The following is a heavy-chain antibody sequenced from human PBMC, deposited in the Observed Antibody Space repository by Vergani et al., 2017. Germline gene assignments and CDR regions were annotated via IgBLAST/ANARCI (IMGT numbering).Heavy chain of an antibody. CDR3: ARRSGIVYDIFSGTQYVFDF. CDR2: IRHDGIT. D-gene: IGHD3-9*01. V-gene: IGHV4-34*01. CDR1: GGSFNDYW. J-gene: IGHJ4*02. Sequence: QAQLQQWGAGLLKPSETLSLTCAIYGGSFNDYWWTWIRQPPGKGLEWIGEIRHDGITHYSPSLKSRVTISVDTSNNHFSLRLNSLTAADTAVYYCARRSGIVYDIFSGTQYVFDFWGQGALVTVSS.